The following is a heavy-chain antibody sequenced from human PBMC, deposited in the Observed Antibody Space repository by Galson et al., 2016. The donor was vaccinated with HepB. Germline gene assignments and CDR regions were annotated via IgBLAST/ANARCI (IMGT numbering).Heavy chain of an antibody. CDR2: ISAYNGNR. D-gene: IGHD1-26*01. J-gene: IGHJ4*02. CDR1: GYNFTTYS. CDR3: VKESSGSYGWHFDY. Sequence: SVKVSCKAFGYNFTTYSITWVRQAPGQGLEWMGWISAYNGNRNYEQKFQGRVTMTTATSTSTAYMELRSLRSDDTAVYYCVKESSGSYGWHFDYWGQGTLVTVSS. V-gene: IGHV1-18*01.